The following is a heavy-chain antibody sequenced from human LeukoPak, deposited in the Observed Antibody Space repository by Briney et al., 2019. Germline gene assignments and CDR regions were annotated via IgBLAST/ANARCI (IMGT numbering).Heavy chain of an antibody. CDR2: IKSDGST. Sequence: PGGSLRLSCAASGFTFSTYWMHWVRQAPGKGLVWVSRIKSDGSTNSADSVKGRFTISRDNAKNTVSLQMNSLRPEDTGVYYCARAPSEIGGYCPEYFRHWGQGTLVTVSS. CDR3: ARAPSEIGGYCPEYFRH. J-gene: IGHJ1*01. D-gene: IGHD2-21*01. CDR1: GFTFSTYW. V-gene: IGHV3-74*01.